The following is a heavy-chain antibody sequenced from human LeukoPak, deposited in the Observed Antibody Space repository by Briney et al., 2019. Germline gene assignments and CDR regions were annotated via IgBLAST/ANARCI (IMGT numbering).Heavy chain of an antibody. Sequence: GGSLRLSCAASGFTFSSYSMNWVRQAPGKGLEWVSYISSSSSYIYYADSVKGRFTISRDNAKNSLYLQMNSLRAEDTAVYYCARGQTGDFDYWGQGTLVTVSS. CDR2: ISSSSSYI. CDR3: ARGQTGDFDY. V-gene: IGHV3-21*05. CDR1: GFTFSSYS. D-gene: IGHD7-27*01. J-gene: IGHJ4*02.